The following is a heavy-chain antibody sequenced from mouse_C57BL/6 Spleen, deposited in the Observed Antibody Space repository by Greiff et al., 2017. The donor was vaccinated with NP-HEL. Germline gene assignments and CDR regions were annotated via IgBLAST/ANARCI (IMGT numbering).Heavy chain of an antibody. D-gene: IGHD2-4*01. Sequence: EVQLQQSGTVLARPGASVKMSCKTSGYTFTSYWMHWVKQRPGQGLEWIGAIYPGNSDTSYTQKLKGKAKLTTSTSASTAYMELSSLTNDNSAVYYCTRVPYDYGGVFYAMDSWGKGTSVTVSS. CDR1: GYTFTSYW. J-gene: IGHJ4*01. CDR2: IYPGNSDT. V-gene: IGHV1-5*01. CDR3: TRVPYDYGGVFYAMDS.